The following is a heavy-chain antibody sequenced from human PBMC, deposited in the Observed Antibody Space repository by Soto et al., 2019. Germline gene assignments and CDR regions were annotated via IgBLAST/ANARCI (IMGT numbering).Heavy chain of an antibody. J-gene: IGHJ6*02. Sequence: QVQLVESGGGVVQPGRSLRLSCAASGFTFSSYAMHWVRQAPGKGLEWVAVISYDGSNKYYADSVKGRFTISRDNSKNTLYQQMNSLRAEDTAVYCCARDHGDYAYYYYGMDVWGQGTTVTVSS. CDR1: GFTFSSYA. V-gene: IGHV3-30-3*01. CDR3: ARDHGDYAYYYYGMDV. D-gene: IGHD4-17*01. CDR2: ISYDGSNK.